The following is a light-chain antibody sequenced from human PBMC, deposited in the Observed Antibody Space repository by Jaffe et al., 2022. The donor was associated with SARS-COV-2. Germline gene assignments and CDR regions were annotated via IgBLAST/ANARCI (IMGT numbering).Light chain of an antibody. CDR1: NIGSKS. J-gene: IGLJ3*02. V-gene: IGLV3-21*02. Sequence: SYVLTQPPSVSVAPGQTASITCEGNNIGSKSVHWYQQRPGQAPVLVVHDDSARPSGIPDRFSGSNSGDTATLTISRVAAGDEADYYCQVWASSSDSRVFGGGTKLTVL. CDR3: QVWASSSDSRV. CDR2: DDS.